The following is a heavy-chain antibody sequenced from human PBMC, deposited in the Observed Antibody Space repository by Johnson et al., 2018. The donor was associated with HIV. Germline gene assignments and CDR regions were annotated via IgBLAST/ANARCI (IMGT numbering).Heavy chain of an antibody. CDR3: AKDSRAYAFDI. Sequence: QLVESGGGLVQPGRSLRLSCAASGFTFDDYAMHWVRQAPGKSPEWVSGITWNSGSIGYADSVKGRFTISRDNAKNSLYLQMKSLIPEDTALYYCAKDSRAYAFDIWGQGTIVTVSS. J-gene: IGHJ3*02. V-gene: IGHV3-9*01. CDR2: ITWNSGSI. CDR1: GFTFDDYA.